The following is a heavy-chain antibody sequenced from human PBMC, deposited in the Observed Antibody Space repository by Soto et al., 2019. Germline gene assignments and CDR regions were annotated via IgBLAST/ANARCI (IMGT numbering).Heavy chain of an antibody. V-gene: IGHV1-69*06. CDR3: ARDEGYCSGGSCYPPYYYYGMDV. Sequence: QVQLVQSGAEVKKPGSSVKVSCKASGGTFSSYAISWVRQAPGQGLEWMGGIIPIFGTANYAQKFQGRVTITADKSTSTAYMELSSLRSEDTAVYYCARDEGYCSGGSCYPPYYYYGMDVWGQGTTVTVSS. D-gene: IGHD2-15*01. CDR1: GGTFSSYA. J-gene: IGHJ6*02. CDR2: IIPIFGTA.